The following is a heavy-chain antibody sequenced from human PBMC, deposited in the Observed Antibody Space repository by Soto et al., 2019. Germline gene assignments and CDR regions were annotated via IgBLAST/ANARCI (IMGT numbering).Heavy chain of an antibody. V-gene: IGHV1-18*04. CDR1: GYTFTSYY. CDR3: ASYDFWSGYYPLTRPYYYYGMDV. J-gene: IGHJ6*02. Sequence: ASVKVSCKASGYTFTSYYMHWVRQAPGQGLEWMGWISAYNGNTNYAQKLQGRVTMTTDTSTSTAYMELRSLRSDDTAVYYCASYDFWSGYYPLTRPYYYYGMDVWGQGTTVTVSS. D-gene: IGHD3-3*01. CDR2: ISAYNGNT.